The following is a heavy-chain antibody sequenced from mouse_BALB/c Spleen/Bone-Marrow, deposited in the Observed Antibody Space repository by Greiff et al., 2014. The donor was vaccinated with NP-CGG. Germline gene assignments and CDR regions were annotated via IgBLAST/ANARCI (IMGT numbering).Heavy chain of an antibody. CDR3: AKNGGNYRAMDY. Sequence: VQLQQSGPSLVQPSQSLSITCTVSGFSLTSYGVHWVRQSPGKGLEWLGVIWRGGSTDYNAAFMSRLSITKDNSKSQVFFKMNSLQADDTAIYYGAKNGGNYRAMDYWGQGTSVTVSS. D-gene: IGHD2-1*01. V-gene: IGHV2-5-1*01. J-gene: IGHJ4*01. CDR1: GFSLTSYG. CDR2: IWRGGST.